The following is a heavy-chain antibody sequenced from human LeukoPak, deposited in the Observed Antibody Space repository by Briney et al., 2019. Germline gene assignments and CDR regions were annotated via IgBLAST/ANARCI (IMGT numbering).Heavy chain of an antibody. CDR3: AKDRSYYDSSGYYPNWFDP. Sequence: GGSLRLSCAASGFTFSSYAMSWVRQAPGKGLEWVSAISGSGGSTYYADSVKGRFTISRDSSKNTLYLQMNSLRAEDTAVYYCAKDRSYYDSSGYYPNWFDPWGQGTLVTVSS. CDR1: GFTFSSYA. V-gene: IGHV3-23*01. D-gene: IGHD3-22*01. J-gene: IGHJ5*02. CDR2: ISGSGGST.